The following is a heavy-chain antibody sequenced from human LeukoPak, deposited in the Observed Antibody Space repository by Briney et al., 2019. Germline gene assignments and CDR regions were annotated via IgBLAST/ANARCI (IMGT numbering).Heavy chain of an antibody. CDR2: ISYDGSNK. CDR3: AKDHGTLWFGDQPEGGSNYYYYMDV. V-gene: IGHV3-30*18. D-gene: IGHD3-10*01. J-gene: IGHJ6*03. CDR1: GFTFSHYW. Sequence: PGGSLRLSCAASGFTFSHYWMHWVRQAPGKGLVWVAVISYDGSNKYYADSVKGRFTISRDNSKNTLYLQMNGLRAEDTAVYYCAKDHGTLWFGDQPEGGSNYYYYMDVWGKGTTVTISS.